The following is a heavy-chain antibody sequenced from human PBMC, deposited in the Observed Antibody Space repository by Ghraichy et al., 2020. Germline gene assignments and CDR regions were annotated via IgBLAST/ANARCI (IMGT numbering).Heavy chain of an antibody. V-gene: IGHV4-39*07. Sequence: SETLSLTCTVSGGSISSSSYYWGWIRQPPGKGLEWIGSIYYSGSTYYNPSLKSRVTISVDTSKNQFSLKLSSVTAADTAVYYCARHVTDSLHAYYYGSGSENWFDPWGQGTLVTVSS. J-gene: IGHJ5*02. CDR2: IYYSGST. D-gene: IGHD3-10*01. CDR1: GGSISSSSYY. CDR3: ARHVTDSLHAYYYGSGSENWFDP.